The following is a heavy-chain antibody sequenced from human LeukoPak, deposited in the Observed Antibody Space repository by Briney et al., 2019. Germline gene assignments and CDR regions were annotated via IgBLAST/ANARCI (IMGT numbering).Heavy chain of an antibody. Sequence: SVKVSFKASGGTFSSYAISWVRQAPGQGLDWMGRIIPIFGTANFAHKFQGRVTITTDESTSTAYMELSSLRSEDTAVYYCARDKGSDSSGYFSFDYWGQGTLVTVSS. J-gene: IGHJ4*02. CDR2: IIPIFGTA. CDR3: ARDKGSDSSGYFSFDY. V-gene: IGHV1-69*05. D-gene: IGHD3-22*01. CDR1: GGTFSSYA.